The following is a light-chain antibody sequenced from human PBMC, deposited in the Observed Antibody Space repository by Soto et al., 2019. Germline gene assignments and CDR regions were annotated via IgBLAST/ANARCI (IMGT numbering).Light chain of an antibody. Sequence: QSALTQSRSVSGSPGQSVTISCTGTSSDVGGYNFVSWFQQYPGKAPKLIIYDVTNRPSGVPDRFSGSKSGSTASLTISGLQTDDEADYYCCSYAGGYTHVFGTGTRSPS. V-gene: IGLV2-11*01. CDR1: SSDVGGYNF. CDR2: DVT. J-gene: IGLJ1*01. CDR3: CSYAGGYTHV.